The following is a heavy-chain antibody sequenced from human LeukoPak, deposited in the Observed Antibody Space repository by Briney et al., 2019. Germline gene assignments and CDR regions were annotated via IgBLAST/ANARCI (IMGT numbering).Heavy chain of an antibody. CDR2: IKQDGSEK. J-gene: IGHJ6*03. CDR3: ARDGGDIVVVTASYYYMDV. V-gene: IGHV3-7*01. Sequence: QAGGSLRLSCAASGFTFSSYWMSWVRQAPGKGLEWVANIKQDGSEKYYVDSVKGRFTISRDNSKNTLYLQMGSLRPEDMAVYYCARDGGDIVVVTASYYYMDVWGKGTTVTVSS. D-gene: IGHD2-21*02. CDR1: GFTFSSYW.